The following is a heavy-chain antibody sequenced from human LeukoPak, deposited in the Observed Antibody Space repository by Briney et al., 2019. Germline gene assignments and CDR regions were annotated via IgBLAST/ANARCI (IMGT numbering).Heavy chain of an antibody. J-gene: IGHJ4*02. CDR3: ARGRFGEFHFDY. CDR2: VYIGGST. Sequence: GGSLRLSCAATGFHVSKNYMSWVRQAPGRGLEWVSVVYIGGSTYYADSVKGRFTISRDDSKNTLSLQMNSLRVEDTGVYYCARGRFGEFHFDYWGQGTLVTVSS. CDR1: GFHVSKNY. D-gene: IGHD3-10*01. V-gene: IGHV3-53*01.